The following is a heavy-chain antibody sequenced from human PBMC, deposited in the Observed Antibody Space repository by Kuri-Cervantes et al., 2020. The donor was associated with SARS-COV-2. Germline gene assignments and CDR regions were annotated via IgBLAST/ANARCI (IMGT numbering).Heavy chain of an antibody. CDR2: INHSGST. CDR1: GGSFSGYY. Sequence: GSLRLSCAVYGGSFSGYYWSWIRQPPGKGLEWIGEINHSGSTNYNPSLKSRVTISVDTSKNQFSLKLSSVTAADTAVYYCARWIAAALDYWGQGTLVTVSS. J-gene: IGHJ4*02. D-gene: IGHD6-13*01. CDR3: ARWIAAALDY. V-gene: IGHV4-34*01.